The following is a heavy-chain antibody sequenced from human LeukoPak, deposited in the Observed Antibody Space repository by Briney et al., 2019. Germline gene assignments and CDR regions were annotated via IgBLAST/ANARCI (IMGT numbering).Heavy chain of an antibody. CDR2: ISSSSSYI. V-gene: IGHV3-21*01. CDR3: ARDDIVALFDC. CDR1: GFTFSSYS. Sequence: GALRLSCAASGFTFSSYSMNWVRQAPGKGLEWVSSISSSSSYIYYADSVKGRFTISRDNAKNSLYLQMNSLRAEDTAVYYCARDDIVALFDCWGQGTLVTVSS. J-gene: IGHJ4*02. D-gene: IGHD5-12*01.